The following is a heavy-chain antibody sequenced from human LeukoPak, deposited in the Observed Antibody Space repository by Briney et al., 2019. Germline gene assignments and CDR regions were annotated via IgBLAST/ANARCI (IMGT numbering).Heavy chain of an antibody. Sequence: ASAKVSCKASGYTFTGYYMHWVRQAPGQGLEWMGWINPNSGGTNYAQKFQGRVTMTRDTSISTAYMELSRLRSDDTAVYYCAREVFGVVIIDPYFDYWGQGTLVTVSS. D-gene: IGHD3-3*01. CDR2: INPNSGGT. CDR1: GYTFTGYY. CDR3: AREVFGVVIIDPYFDY. J-gene: IGHJ4*02. V-gene: IGHV1-2*02.